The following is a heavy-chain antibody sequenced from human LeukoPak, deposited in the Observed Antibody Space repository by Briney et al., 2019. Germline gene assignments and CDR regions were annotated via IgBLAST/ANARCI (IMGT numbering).Heavy chain of an antibody. V-gene: IGHV1-8*02. CDR2: MNPNSGNT. J-gene: IGHJ4*02. CDR1: GYTFTSYD. CDR3: ARVIVVETGFDY. D-gene: IGHD3-22*01. Sequence: GASVKVSCKASGYTFTSYDINWVRQATGQGLEWMGWMNPNSGNTGYAQKFQGRVTMTRNTSISTAYMELSSLRSEDTAVYYCARVIVVETGFDYWGQGTLVTVSS.